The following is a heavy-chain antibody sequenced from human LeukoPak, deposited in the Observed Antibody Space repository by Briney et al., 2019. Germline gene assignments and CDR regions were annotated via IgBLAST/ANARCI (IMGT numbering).Heavy chain of an antibody. CDR1: GFTFSDYY. CDR3: ASWAQISSYYYYGMDV. Sequence: GGSLRLSCAASGFTFSDYYMSWIRQAPGKGLEWVSYISSSGSTIYYADSVKGRFTISRDNAKNSLYLQMNSLRAEDTAVYYCASWAQISSYYYYGMDVWGQGTTVTVSS. CDR2: ISSSGSTI. V-gene: IGHV3-11*01. D-gene: IGHD2-15*01. J-gene: IGHJ6*02.